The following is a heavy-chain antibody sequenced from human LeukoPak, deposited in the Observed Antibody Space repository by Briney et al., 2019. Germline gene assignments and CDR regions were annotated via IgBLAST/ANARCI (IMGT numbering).Heavy chain of an antibody. CDR3: ARHYYDSSGYYPSNAFDI. J-gene: IGHJ3*02. Sequence: SETLSLTCAVYGGSFSAYYWNWIRQPPGKGLEWIGYIYYSGSTYYNPSLKSRVTISVDTSKNQFSLKLSSVTAADTAVYYCARHYYDSSGYYPSNAFDIWGQGTMVTVSS. CDR1: GGSFSAYY. CDR2: IYYSGST. D-gene: IGHD3-22*01. V-gene: IGHV4-59*08.